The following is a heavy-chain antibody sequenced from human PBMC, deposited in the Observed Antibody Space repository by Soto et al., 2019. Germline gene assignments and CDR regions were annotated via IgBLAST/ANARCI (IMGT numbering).Heavy chain of an antibody. D-gene: IGHD6-13*01. CDR3: ASYSCSWYGDQYYFDY. CDR1: GFTFSSYE. V-gene: IGHV3-48*03. Sequence: PGGSLRLSCAASGFTFSSYEMNWVRQAPGKGLEWVSYISSSGSTIYYADSVKGRFTISRDNAKNSLYLQMNSLRAEDTAVYYCASYSCSWYGDQYYFDYWGQGTLVTVSS. J-gene: IGHJ4*02. CDR2: ISSSGSTI.